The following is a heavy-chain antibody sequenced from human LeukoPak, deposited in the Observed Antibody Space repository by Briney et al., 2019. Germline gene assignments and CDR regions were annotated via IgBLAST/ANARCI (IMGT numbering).Heavy chain of an antibody. J-gene: IGHJ4*02. CDR1: GGTFSSHA. D-gene: IGHD2-2*01. CDR3: ARVSVMDCSSTSCYFDY. CDR2: IIPIFGTA. V-gene: IGHV1-69*13. Sequence: ASVKVSCKASGGTFSSHAISWVRQAPGQGLEWMGGIIPIFGTANYAQKFQGRVTITADESTSTAYMELSSLRSEDTAVYYCARVSVMDCSSTSCYFDYWGQGTLVTVSS.